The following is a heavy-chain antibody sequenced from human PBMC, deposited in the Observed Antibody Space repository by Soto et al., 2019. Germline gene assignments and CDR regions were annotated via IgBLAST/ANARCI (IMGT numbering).Heavy chain of an antibody. D-gene: IGHD4-17*01. CDR2: LYSGGST. CDR1: GFIVSSNY. CDR3: ARGYGRT. Sequence: EVQLVESGGGLMQPGGSLRLSCAASGFIVSSNYMSSIRQAPGKGLEWVSILYSGGSTYYADSVKGRFTISRDNSKNTLYLQMNSLRAEDTAVYYCARGYGRTWGQGTLVTVSS. V-gene: IGHV3-53*01. J-gene: IGHJ5*02.